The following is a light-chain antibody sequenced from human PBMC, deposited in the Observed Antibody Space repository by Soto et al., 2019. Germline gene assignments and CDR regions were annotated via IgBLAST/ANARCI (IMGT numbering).Light chain of an antibody. Sequence: QSVLTQPASVSGSPGQSITISCTGTSGDIGGYNYVSWYQQHPGKAPKLLISEVTNRPSGVSNRFSGSKSGNTASLTISGLQAEVEADYYCSSYTTNITPVVFGGGTKLTVL. J-gene: IGLJ2*01. V-gene: IGLV2-14*01. CDR3: SSYTTNITPVV. CDR1: SGDIGGYNY. CDR2: EVT.